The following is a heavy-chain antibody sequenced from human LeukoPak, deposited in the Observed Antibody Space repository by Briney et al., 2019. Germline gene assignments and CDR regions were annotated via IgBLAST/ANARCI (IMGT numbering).Heavy chain of an antibody. CDR1: GFTFSSYG. V-gene: IGHV3-30*03. J-gene: IGHJ4*02. D-gene: IGHD6-19*01. CDR2: MSYDGKTT. Sequence: GGSLRLSCAASGFTFSSYGTHWVRQAPGKGLEWVAVMSYDGKTTYYADSVKGRFTISRDDSKNTLFLQMNNLKPEDTAVYFCATGPPNSNGWFYYFDYWGQGTLVTVSS. CDR3: ATGPPNSNGWFYYFDY.